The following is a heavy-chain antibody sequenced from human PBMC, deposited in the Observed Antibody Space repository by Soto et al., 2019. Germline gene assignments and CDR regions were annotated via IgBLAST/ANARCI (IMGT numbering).Heavy chain of an antibody. D-gene: IGHD3-3*01. CDR3: ARRVGGHNWFDP. V-gene: IGHV5-51*01. CDR2: NYPGDSDT. Sequence: GESLKVSCKGSGYSFTSYWNGWVRQMPGKGLEWVGNNYPGDSDTRYSPSFQGQVTISADNSISTAYLQWSSLKASDTAMYYCARRVGGHNWFDPWGQGTLVTVSS. CDR1: GYSFTSYW. J-gene: IGHJ5*02.